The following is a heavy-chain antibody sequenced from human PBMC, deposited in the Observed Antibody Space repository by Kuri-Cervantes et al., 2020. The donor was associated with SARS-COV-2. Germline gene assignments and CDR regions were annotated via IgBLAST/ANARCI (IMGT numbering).Heavy chain of an antibody. CDR1: GGSISSYY. D-gene: IGHD2-15*01. Sequence: SETLSLTCTVSGGSISSYYWSWIRQPPGKGLEWIGYIYYSGSTNYNPSLKSRVTISVDTSKNQFSLKLSSVTAAATAVYYCARHGGVRGPFDYWGQGTLVTVSS. V-gene: IGHV4-59*01. CDR2: IYYSGST. CDR3: ARHGGVRGPFDY. J-gene: IGHJ4*02.